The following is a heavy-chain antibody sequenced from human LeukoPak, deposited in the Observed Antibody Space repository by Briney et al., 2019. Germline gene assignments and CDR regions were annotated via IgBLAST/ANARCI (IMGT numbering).Heavy chain of an antibody. J-gene: IGHJ4*02. Sequence: PSETLSLTCSVSGGSINNYWWSWIRQPPGKGLEGIGCIYRGETTNYTPSLNTRGTISLDTSNNQFSLNLTSVTAADTAVYYCARSRGRKVTPFDYWGQGILVTVSS. CDR1: GGSINNYW. CDR2: IYRGETT. D-gene: IGHD3-10*01. CDR3: ARSRGRKVTPFDY. V-gene: IGHV4-4*09.